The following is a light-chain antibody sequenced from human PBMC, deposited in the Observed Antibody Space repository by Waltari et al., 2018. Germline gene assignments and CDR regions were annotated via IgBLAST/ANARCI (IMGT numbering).Light chain of an antibody. CDR3: QQRSNWPWT. V-gene: IGKV3-11*01. Sequence: EIVLTQSPATLSLSPGERATLSCRASQSVSSYLAWYQQKHGQAPRLLIYDASNRATGIPARFSGSGSGTDFTLTISSLEPEDFAVYYCQQRSNWPWTFG. CDR2: DAS. J-gene: IGKJ1*01. CDR1: QSVSSY.